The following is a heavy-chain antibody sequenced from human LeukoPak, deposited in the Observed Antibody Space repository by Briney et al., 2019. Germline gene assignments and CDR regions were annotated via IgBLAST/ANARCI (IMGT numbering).Heavy chain of an antibody. V-gene: IGHV1-2*02. CDR1: GYTFTGYY. D-gene: IGHD6-13*01. CDR2: ISPNSGGT. Sequence: GASVKVSCKASGYTFTGYYMHWVRQAPGQGLEWMGWISPNSGGTNYAQKFQGRVTMTRDTSISTAYMELSRLRSDDTAVYYCARGSSSRAYYFDYWGQGTLVTVSS. CDR3: ARGSSSRAYYFDY. J-gene: IGHJ4*02.